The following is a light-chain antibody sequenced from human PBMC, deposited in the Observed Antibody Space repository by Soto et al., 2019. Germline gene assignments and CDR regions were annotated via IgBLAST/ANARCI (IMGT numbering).Light chain of an antibody. CDR3: SSYTSSSKGV. CDR2: GNS. CDR1: SSNIGAGYD. V-gene: IGLV1-40*01. Sequence: QSVLTQPPSVSGAPGQRVTISCTGSSSNIGAGYDVHWYQQLPGTAPKLLIYGNSNRPSGVPDRFSGSKSGTSASLAITGLQAEDEADYYCSSYTSSSKGVFGGGTKVTVL. J-gene: IGLJ2*01.